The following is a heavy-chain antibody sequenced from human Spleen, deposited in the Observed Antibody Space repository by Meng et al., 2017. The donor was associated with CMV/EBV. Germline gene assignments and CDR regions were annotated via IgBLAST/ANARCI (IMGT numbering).Heavy chain of an antibody. D-gene: IGHD6-13*01. Sequence: ASVKVSCKVSGYTLTGYYMRWVRQAPVQGLEWMGWINPNSGGTKYAQKFQGRVTLTRDTSISTAYMELNGLKSDDTAVYYCASVSSTIYYFDYWGHGTLVTVSS. CDR2: INPNSGGT. CDR1: GYTLTGYY. V-gene: IGHV1-2*02. CDR3: ASVSSTIYYFDY. J-gene: IGHJ4*01.